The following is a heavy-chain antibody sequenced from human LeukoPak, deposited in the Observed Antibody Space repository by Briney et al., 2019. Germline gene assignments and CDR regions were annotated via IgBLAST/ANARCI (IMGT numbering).Heavy chain of an antibody. J-gene: IGHJ5*02. V-gene: IGHV4-39*01. Sequence: TSETLSLTCTVSGGSISSSSYYWGWIRQPPGKGLEWIGSIYYSGSTYYNPSLKSRVTISVDTSKNQFSLKLSSVTAADTAVYYCARRVSQMAYDFWSGYYIGENNWFDPWGQGTLVTVSS. CDR3: ARRVSQMAYDFWSGYYIGENNWFDP. CDR2: IYYSGST. D-gene: IGHD3-3*01. CDR1: GGSISSSSYY.